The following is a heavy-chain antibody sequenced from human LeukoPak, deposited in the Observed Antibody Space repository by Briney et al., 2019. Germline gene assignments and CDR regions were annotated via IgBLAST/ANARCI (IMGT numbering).Heavy chain of an antibody. CDR3: AREGRRATHFDY. CDR1: GGSITSSSYY. V-gene: IGHV4-39*07. Sequence: PSETLSLTCTVSGGSITSSSYYWGWIRQPPGKGLEWIGSVYYSGSTYYNPSLKSRVTMSVDTSKNQFSLKLSSVTAADTAVYYCAREGRRATHFDYWGQGTLVTVSS. J-gene: IGHJ4*02. CDR2: VYYSGST.